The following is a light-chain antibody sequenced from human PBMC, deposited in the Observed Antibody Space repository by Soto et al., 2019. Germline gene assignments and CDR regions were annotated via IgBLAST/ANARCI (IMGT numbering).Light chain of an antibody. CDR3: QQYGSSPPIT. J-gene: IGKJ5*01. Sequence: EIVLTQSPGTLSLSPGERATLSCRASRSVSSSYLAWYQQKPGQAPRLLIYGASSRATGIPDWFSGSGSGTDFTLTISRLEPEDFVVYYCQQYGSSPPITFGQGTRLEMK. CDR1: RSVSSSY. V-gene: IGKV3-20*01. CDR2: GAS.